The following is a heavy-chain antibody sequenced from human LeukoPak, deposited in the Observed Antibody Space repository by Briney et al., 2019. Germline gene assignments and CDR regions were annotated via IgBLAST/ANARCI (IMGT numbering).Heavy chain of an antibody. CDR1: GSSMSTYY. D-gene: IGHD4-23*01. Sequence: PSETLSLTCTVSGSSMSTYYWRWIRQPAGKGLEWIGRIYTTGSTSYNPSLKSRVTMSVDTAKNQFSLNLTSVTAADTAVYYCARDRTYGGNSGFDYWGQGTLVTVSS. J-gene: IGHJ4*02. V-gene: IGHV4-4*07. CDR2: IYTTGST. CDR3: ARDRTYGGNSGFDY.